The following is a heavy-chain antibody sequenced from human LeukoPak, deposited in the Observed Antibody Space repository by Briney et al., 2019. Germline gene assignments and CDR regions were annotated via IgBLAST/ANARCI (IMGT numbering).Heavy chain of an antibody. Sequence: PGGSLRLSCAASGFTFSNHGMHWVRQAPGKGLEWVALIWYDGSNKEYAESVEGRFTISRDNSKNTLYLQMNSLRDEDTAVYYCARDQGTSTTAPKRKGRFDPWGQGTLVTVSS. CDR3: ARDQGTSTTAPKRKGRFDP. CDR1: GFTFSNHG. J-gene: IGHJ5*02. D-gene: IGHD1-1*01. V-gene: IGHV3-33*01. CDR2: IWYDGSNK.